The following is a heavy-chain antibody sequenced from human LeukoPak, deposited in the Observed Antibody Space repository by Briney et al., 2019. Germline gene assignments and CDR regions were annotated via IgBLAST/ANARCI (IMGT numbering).Heavy chain of an antibody. J-gene: IGHJ3*02. CDR2: INAGNGNT. Sequence: ASVKVSCKASGYTFTSYAMHWVRQAPGQRLEWMGWINAGNGNTKYSQKFQGRVTITRDTSASTAYMELSSLRSEDTAVYYCARDGPRLEAFDIWGQGTVVTVSS. V-gene: IGHV1-3*01. CDR3: ARDGPRLEAFDI. CDR1: GYTFTSYA.